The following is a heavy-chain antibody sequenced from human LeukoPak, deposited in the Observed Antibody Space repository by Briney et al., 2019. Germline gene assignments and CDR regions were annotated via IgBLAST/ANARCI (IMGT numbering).Heavy chain of an antibody. CDR3: ARFDILTGYYRLYYGMDV. CDR2: MNPNSGNT. V-gene: IGHV1-8*01. D-gene: IGHD3-9*01. CDR1: GYTFTSYD. J-gene: IGHJ6*02. Sequence: ASVKVSCKASGYTFTSYDINWVRQATGQGLEWMGWMNPNSGNTGYAPKFQGRVTMTRNTSISTAYMELSSLRSEDTAVYYCARFDILTGYYRLYYGMDVWGQGTTVTVSS.